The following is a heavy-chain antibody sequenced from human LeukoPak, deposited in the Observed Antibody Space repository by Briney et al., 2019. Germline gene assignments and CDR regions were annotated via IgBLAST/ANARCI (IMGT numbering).Heavy chain of an antibody. V-gene: IGHV3-11*04. Sequence: GGSLRLSCAASGFTFSDYYMSWIRQAPGKGLEWVSYISSSGSTIYYADSVKGRFTISRDNAKNSLYLQMNSLRAEDTAVYYCATSGITMIVVDDAFDIWGQGTMVTVSS. CDR3: ATSGITMIVVDDAFDI. CDR1: GFTFSDYY. J-gene: IGHJ3*02. D-gene: IGHD3-22*01. CDR2: ISSSGSTI.